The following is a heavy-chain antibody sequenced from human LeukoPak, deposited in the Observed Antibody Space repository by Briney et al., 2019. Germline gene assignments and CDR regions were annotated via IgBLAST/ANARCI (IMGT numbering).Heavy chain of an antibody. V-gene: IGHV3-74*01. CDR3: VTFYETY. CDR1: GFTLSNAW. J-gene: IGHJ4*02. CDR2: INSDGSWT. Sequence: PGGSLRLSCAASGFTLSNAWMNWVRQAPGKGLVWVSHINSDGSWTGYADSVKGRFTISKDNAKNTVSLQMNNLRAEDTAVYYCVTFYETYWGRGTLVTVSS. D-gene: IGHD2/OR15-2a*01.